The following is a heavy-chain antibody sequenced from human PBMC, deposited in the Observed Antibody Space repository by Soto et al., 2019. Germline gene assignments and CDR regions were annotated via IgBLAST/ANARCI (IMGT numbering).Heavy chain of an antibody. CDR2: IYDSGST. D-gene: IGHD3-10*01. V-gene: IGHV4-31*03. Sequence: SETLSLTCTVSGVSISSGGYYWSWIRQHPGKGVEWIGYIYDSGSTYYNPSLKSRVTISVDTSKNQFSLKLSSVTAADTAVYYCAREITMVRGVIVNWGQGTLVTVSS. J-gene: IGHJ4*02. CDR1: GVSISSGGYY. CDR3: AREITMVRGVIVN.